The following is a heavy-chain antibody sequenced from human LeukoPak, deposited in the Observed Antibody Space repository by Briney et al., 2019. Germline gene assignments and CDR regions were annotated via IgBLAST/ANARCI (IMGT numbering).Heavy chain of an antibody. Sequence: GGSLRLSCAASGFTFSTYAIHWVRQAPGKGLDWVTVISYDGSNQYYADSVKGRFTISRDNSKNTLYLQMNSLRVEDTAVYYCARGVSGRLVNFDSWGQGTLVTVSS. CDR1: GFTFSTYA. D-gene: IGHD6-19*01. V-gene: IGHV3-30*04. J-gene: IGHJ4*02. CDR2: ISYDGSNQ. CDR3: ARGVSGRLVNFDS.